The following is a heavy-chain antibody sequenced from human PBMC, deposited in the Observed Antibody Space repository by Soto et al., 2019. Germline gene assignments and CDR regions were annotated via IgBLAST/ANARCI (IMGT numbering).Heavy chain of an antibody. J-gene: IGHJ4*02. Sequence: GGSLRLSCAASGFTFSSYAMSWVRQAPGKGLEWVSAISGSGGSTYYADSVKGRFTISRDNSKNTLYLQMNSLRAEDTAVYYCAKGGYYGSGSYYKNWRPLNYWGQGTLVTVSS. CDR2: ISGSGGST. CDR3: AKGGYYGSGSYYKNWRPLNY. CDR1: GFTFSSYA. D-gene: IGHD3-10*01. V-gene: IGHV3-23*01.